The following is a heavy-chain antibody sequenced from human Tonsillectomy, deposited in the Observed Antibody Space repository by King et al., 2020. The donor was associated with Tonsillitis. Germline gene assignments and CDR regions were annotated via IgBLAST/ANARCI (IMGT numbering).Heavy chain of an antibody. J-gene: IGHJ1*01. CDR2: MNPNSANT. Sequence: VQLVQSGTEVKRPGASVKVSCKASGYTFTSYDINWVRQATGQGLEWMGWMNPNSANTGYAQKFQGRVTMTRNTSISTAYMELSSLRSEDTAVYYCARGIRDSGGREYFQHWGQGTLVIVSS. CDR3: ARGIRDSGGREYFQH. CDR1: GYTFTSYD. V-gene: IGHV1-8*02. D-gene: IGHD6-19*01.